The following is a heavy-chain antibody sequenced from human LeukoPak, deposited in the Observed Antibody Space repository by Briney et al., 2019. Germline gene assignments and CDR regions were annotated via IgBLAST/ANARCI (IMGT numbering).Heavy chain of an antibody. CDR3: DYRGE. CDR1: ALTFSSSW. CDR2: INGDGTRR. Sequence: PGGSLRLSCVASALTFSSSWMNWVRQAPGKGLEWVANINGDGTRRSYVGSVKGRFTISRDDAKNSMYLQMNSLRVEDTAVYYCDYRGEWGQGIQVTVSS. V-gene: IGHV3-7*05. D-gene: IGHD3-10*01. J-gene: IGHJ4*02.